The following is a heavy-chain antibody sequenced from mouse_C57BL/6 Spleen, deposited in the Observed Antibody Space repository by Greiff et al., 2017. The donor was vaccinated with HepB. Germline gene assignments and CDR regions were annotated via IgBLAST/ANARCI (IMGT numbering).Heavy chain of an antibody. J-gene: IGHJ4*01. CDR2: INPNNGGT. V-gene: IGHV1-26*01. CDR1: GYTFTDYY. D-gene: IGHD2-4*01. Sequence: EVQLQQSGPELVKPGASVKISCKASGYTFTDYYMNWVKQSHGKSLEWIGDINPNNGGTSYNQKFKGKATLTVDKSSSTAYMELRSLTSEDSAVYYCARGSGYYERDYYAMDYWGQGTSVTVSS. CDR3: ARGSGYYERDYYAMDY.